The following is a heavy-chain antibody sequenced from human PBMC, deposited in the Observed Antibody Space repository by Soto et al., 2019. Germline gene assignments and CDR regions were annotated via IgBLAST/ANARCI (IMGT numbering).Heavy chain of an antibody. CDR2: IYYRGST. CDR1: GGSVSSGGYY. Sequence: SETLSLTCTVSGGSVSSGGYYWSWIRQPPGKGLEWIGYIYYRGSTNYKPSLKSRVTISVDTSKNQFSLKLTSVTAADTAVYYCARGTAARPVDYWGQGTLVTVSS. J-gene: IGHJ4*02. CDR3: ARGTAARPVDY. V-gene: IGHV4-61*08. D-gene: IGHD6-6*01.